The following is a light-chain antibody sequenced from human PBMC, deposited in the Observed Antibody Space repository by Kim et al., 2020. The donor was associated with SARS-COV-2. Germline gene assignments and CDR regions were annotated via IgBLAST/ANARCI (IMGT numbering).Light chain of an antibody. CDR3: AAWDDRLSGVV. V-gene: IGLV1-47*01. CDR2: RDS. Sequence: GQRVSVSCSGSRSNIGDNYVYRYQHFPGTAPKLLIYRDSQRPSGGPDRFSGSKSGSSASLAISGLRSADEAYYYCAAWDDRLSGVVFCVGTKVTVL. CDR1: RSNIGDNY. J-gene: IGLJ2*01.